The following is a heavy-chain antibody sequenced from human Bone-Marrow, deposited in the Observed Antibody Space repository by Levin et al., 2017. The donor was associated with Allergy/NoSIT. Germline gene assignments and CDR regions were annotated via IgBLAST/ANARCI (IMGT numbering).Heavy chain of an antibody. Sequence: TGGSLRLSCAASGFTFSSYEMNWVRQAPGKGLEWVSYISSSVSSMYYADSVKGRFTISRDNAKNTLYLQMTSLRAEDTAVYYCTRGGFCSGGTCYLLNAFDIWGQGTVVTVSS. V-gene: IGHV3-48*03. CDR2: ISSSVSSM. CDR3: TRGGFCSGGTCYLLNAFDI. D-gene: IGHD2-15*01. CDR1: GFTFSSYE. J-gene: IGHJ3*02.